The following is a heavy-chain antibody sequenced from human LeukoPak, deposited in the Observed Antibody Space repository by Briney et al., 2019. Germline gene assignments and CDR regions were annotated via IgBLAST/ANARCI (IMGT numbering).Heavy chain of an antibody. CDR2: IYFSGST. D-gene: IGHD2-8*01. V-gene: IGHV4-39*01. J-gene: IGHJ4*02. CDR1: GGSISSSPYW. Sequence: KPLETLSLTCTVSGGSISSSPYWWSWIRQPPGKGLEWIGTIYFSGSTFYHPSLEGRVSISADRSKNQFSLKLASVTAADTAVYYCGGINGVDFDYWGQGTLVTVSS. CDR3: GGINGVDFDY.